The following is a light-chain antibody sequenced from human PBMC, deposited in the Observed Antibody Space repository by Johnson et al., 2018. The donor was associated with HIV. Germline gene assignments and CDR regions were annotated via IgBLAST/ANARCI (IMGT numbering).Light chain of an antibody. CDR3: GTWDISLSAGPLHG. CDR2: ENN. J-gene: IGLJ1*01. V-gene: IGLV1-51*02. CDR1: SSNIGNNY. Sequence: QSVLTQPPSVSAAPGQKVTISCSGSSSNIGNNYVSWYQQLPGTAPKLLIYENNKRPSGIPDRFSASKSGTSATLGITGLQTGDEADYYCGTWDISLSAGPLHGFGTGAKVTVL.